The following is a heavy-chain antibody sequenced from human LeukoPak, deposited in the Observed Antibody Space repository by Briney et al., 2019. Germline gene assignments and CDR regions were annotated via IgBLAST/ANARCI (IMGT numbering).Heavy chain of an antibody. CDR2: IYHSGST. Sequence: SETLSLTCAVSGYSISSGYYWGWIRQPPGKGREWIGSIYHSGSTYYNPSLKSRVTISVDTSKNQFSLKLSSVTAADTAVYYCARGVMITFGGVIVHSHAFDIWGQGTMVTVSS. CDR3: ARGVMITFGGVIVHSHAFDI. J-gene: IGHJ3*02. D-gene: IGHD3-16*02. CDR1: GYSISSGYY. V-gene: IGHV4-38-2*01.